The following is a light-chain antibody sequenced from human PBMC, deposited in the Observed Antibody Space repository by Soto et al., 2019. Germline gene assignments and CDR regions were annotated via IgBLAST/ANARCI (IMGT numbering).Light chain of an antibody. Sequence: SSELTQPPSVSVSPGQTASITCSGDKLGDKYACWYQQKPDQSPVLVIYQDSRRPSGTPGLFAGSNSGNTAPLTISGTQDMEDADYYCQAWDSSTHVVFGGGTKLTVL. CDR2: QDS. CDR3: QAWDSSTHVV. V-gene: IGLV3-1*01. J-gene: IGLJ2*01. CDR1: KLGDKY.